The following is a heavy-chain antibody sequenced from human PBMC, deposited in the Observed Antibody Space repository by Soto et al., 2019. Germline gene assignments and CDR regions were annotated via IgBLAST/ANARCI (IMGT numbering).Heavy chain of an antibody. J-gene: IGHJ4*02. Sequence: EVQLLESGGGLVQPGGSLRLSCAASGFTFSSYAMSWVRQAPGKGLEWVSTISDSGGSTYYADSVKGRFTISRDNSKNTLYLKMNTLRAEDTAVYYCAKDRSGAHFYWCQGTLVTVSS. CDR3: AKDRSGAHFY. V-gene: IGHV3-23*01. CDR2: ISDSGGST. CDR1: GFTFSSYA. D-gene: IGHD6-19*01.